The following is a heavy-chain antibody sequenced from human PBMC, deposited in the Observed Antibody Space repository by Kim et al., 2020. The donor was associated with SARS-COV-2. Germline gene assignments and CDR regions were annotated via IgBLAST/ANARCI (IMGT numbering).Heavy chain of an antibody. V-gene: IGHV1-18*01. Sequence: ASVKVSCKASGYTFTSHGIAWVRQAPGQGLEWMGWISANNGHAEYAQRFQGRVTLTTETSTTTVYMEMRSLVPDDTAVYYCARGWGDYFDHWCQGTLVTV. D-gene: IGHD3-16*01. CDR1: GYTFTSHG. J-gene: IGHJ4*02. CDR3: ARGWGDYFDH. CDR2: ISANNGHA.